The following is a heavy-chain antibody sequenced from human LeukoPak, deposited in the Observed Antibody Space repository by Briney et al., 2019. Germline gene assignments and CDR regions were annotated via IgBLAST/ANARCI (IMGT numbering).Heavy chain of an antibody. CDR3: ARTQGSGYWPEVDY. D-gene: IGHD3-22*01. V-gene: IGHV3-30-3*01. CDR1: GFTFSSYA. CDR2: ISYDGSNK. J-gene: IGHJ4*02. Sequence: GGSLRLSCAASGFTFSSYAMHWVRQAPGKGLEWVAVISYDGSNKYYADSVKGRFTISRDNSKSTLYLQMNSLRAEDTAVYYCARTQGSGYWPEVDYWGQGTLVTVSS.